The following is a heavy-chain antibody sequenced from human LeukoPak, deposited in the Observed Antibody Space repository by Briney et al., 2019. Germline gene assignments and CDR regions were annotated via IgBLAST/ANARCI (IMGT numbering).Heavy chain of an antibody. D-gene: IGHD1-26*01. Sequence: GGSLRLSCAVSGFTFANYAMTWVRQAPGKGLEWISYISGRSSTIYYADSVRGRFTISRDNAKNSMYLQMNSLRAEDTAVYYCARDRLTSGSYFFDYWGQGTLVTVSS. CDR2: ISGRSSTI. V-gene: IGHV3-48*01. CDR1: GFTFANYA. J-gene: IGHJ4*02. CDR3: ARDRLTSGSYFFDY.